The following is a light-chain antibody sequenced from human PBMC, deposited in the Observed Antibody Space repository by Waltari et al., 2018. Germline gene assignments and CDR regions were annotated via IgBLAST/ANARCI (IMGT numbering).Light chain of an antibody. CDR1: SSDVGGYNY. V-gene: IGLV2-14*01. J-gene: IGLJ3*02. Sequence: QSALTQPASVSGSPGQSITISCTGTSSDVGGYNYVSWYQQHPGKAPNLMIYDVGKRPSGVSNRVSGSKSGNTASLTISGLQAEDEADYYCSSYTSSSTWVFGGGTKVTVL. CDR3: SSYTSSSTWV. CDR2: DVG.